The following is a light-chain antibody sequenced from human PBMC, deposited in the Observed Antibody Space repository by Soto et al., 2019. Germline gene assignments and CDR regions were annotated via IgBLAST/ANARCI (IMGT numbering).Light chain of an antibody. CDR3: QQYGSSPPYT. CDR2: GAS. Sequence: EIVLTQSPGTLSLSPGERATLSCRANQSVSSAYLAWYQQKPGQAPRLLISGASIRATGIPERFSGSGSGTDLTLTISRLEPEDSAVYYCQQYGSSPPYTFGQGTKLEIK. V-gene: IGKV3-20*01. CDR1: QSVSSAY. J-gene: IGKJ2*01.